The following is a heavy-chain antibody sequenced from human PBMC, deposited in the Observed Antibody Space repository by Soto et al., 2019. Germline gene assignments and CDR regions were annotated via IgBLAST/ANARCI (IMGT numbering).Heavy chain of an antibody. Sequence: SVKVSCKASGGTFSSYAISWVRQAPGQGLEWMGGIIPIFGTANYAQKFQGRVTITADESTSTAYMELSSLRSEDTAVYYCARLFDYYYDSSGYPTPNAGPYYYYGMDVWGQGTTVTVSS. V-gene: IGHV1-69*13. CDR1: GGTFSSYA. CDR3: ARLFDYYYDSSGYPTPNAGPYYYYGMDV. J-gene: IGHJ6*02. D-gene: IGHD3-22*01. CDR2: IIPIFGTA.